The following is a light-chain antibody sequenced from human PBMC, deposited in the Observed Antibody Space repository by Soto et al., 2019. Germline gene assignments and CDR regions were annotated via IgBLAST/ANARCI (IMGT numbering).Light chain of an antibody. J-gene: IGLJ1*01. V-gene: IGLV1-44*01. Sequence: QSVLTQPPSASGTPGQRVTISCSGSSSNIGSNTVNWYQQLPGTAPKLLIYSNNQRPSGVPDRFSGYKSGTSASLAISGLQSKDEADYYCAAWDDSLNGYVFGTGTKVTVL. CDR1: SSNIGSNT. CDR2: SNN. CDR3: AAWDDSLNGYV.